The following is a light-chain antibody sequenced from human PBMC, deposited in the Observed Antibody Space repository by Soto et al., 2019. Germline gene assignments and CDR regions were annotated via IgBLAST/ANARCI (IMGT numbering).Light chain of an antibody. CDR3: QQYDNFPLS. V-gene: IGKV1-5*03. CDR2: RAF. J-gene: IGKJ4*01. Sequence: DVQLTQSPSTLSASVGDRVTITCRARQSLSDWLAWYQQIPGTAPKLMIYRAFSLEDGVPSRFSGSGSGTEFTLTISSLQPDDFATYYCQQYDNFPLSFGGGTEVEIK. CDR1: QSLSDW.